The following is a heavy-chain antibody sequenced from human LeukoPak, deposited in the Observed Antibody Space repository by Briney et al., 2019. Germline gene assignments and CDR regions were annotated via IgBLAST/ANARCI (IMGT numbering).Heavy chain of an antibody. CDR2: VNLQGST. CDR1: GGSISNTNW. J-gene: IGHJ4*02. CDR3: ARVKRCLDY. D-gene: IGHD4/OR15-4a*01. V-gene: IGHV4-4*02. Sequence: PSGTLSLTCGVSGGSISNTNWWTWVRQPPGKGLEWIGEVNLQGSTNYNPSLKSRVAISADTSKNQFSLKLSSVTAADTAVYYCARVKRCLDYWGQGTLVTVSS.